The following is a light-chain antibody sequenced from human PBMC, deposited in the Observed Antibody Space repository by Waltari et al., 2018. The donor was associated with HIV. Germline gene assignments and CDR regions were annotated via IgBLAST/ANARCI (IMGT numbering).Light chain of an antibody. V-gene: IGLV1-44*01. J-gene: IGLJ2*01. CDR2: RTQ. CDR3: AAWDASLHVV. Sequence: QSVLTQPPSASGTLGQGVTISCFGSTSNIGTNTVNWYQHLPGAAPKLIIFRTQWRPSGVPDRCSGSQSGTSAFLTITGLLSGGEATYYCAAWDASLHVVFGGGTQLTVL. CDR1: TSNIGTNT.